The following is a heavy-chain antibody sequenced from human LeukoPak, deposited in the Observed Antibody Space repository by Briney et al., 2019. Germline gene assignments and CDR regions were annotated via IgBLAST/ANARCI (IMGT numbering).Heavy chain of an antibody. D-gene: IGHD3-22*01. CDR3: ARGWYYYDSSGYYYFDY. CDR2: INPSGGST. V-gene: IGHV1-46*01. CDR1: GYTFTSYY. Sequence: WASVKVSCKASGYTFTSYYMHWVRQAPGQGLEWMGIINPSGGSTSYAQKFQGRVTTTRDTSTSTVYMELSSLRSEDTAVYYCARGWYYYDSSGYYYFDYWGQGTLVTVSS. J-gene: IGHJ4*02.